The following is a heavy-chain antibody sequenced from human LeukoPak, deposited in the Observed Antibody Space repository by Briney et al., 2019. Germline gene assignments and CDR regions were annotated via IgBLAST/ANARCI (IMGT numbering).Heavy chain of an antibody. Sequence: KPSETLSLTCAVSGYSISSGYYWGWIRQPPGKGLEWIGSIYHSGSTYYNPSLKSRVTISVDTSKNQFSLKLSSVTAADTAVYYCARHGNADWSDHWGQGTLVTVSS. CDR2: IYHSGST. V-gene: IGHV4-38-2*01. J-gene: IGHJ5*02. CDR3: ARHGNADWSDH. D-gene: IGHD4-23*01. CDR1: GYSISSGYY.